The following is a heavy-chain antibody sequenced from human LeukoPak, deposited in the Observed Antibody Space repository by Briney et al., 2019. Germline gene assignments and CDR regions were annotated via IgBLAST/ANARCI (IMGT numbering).Heavy chain of an antibody. CDR2: IYYSGST. Sequence: SETLSLTCSVSGDSISRSSCYWGWIRQPPGKGLEWIGSIYYSGSTYYNPSLKSRVTISVDTSKNQFSLKLSSVTAADTAVYYCASGPRPFDYWGQGTLVTVSS. CDR3: ASGPRPFDY. CDR1: GDSISRSSCY. V-gene: IGHV4-39*01. J-gene: IGHJ4*02.